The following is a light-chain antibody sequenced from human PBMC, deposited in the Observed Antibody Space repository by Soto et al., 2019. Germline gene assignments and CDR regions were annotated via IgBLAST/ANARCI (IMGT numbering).Light chain of an antibody. CDR1: QSVSSSY. J-gene: IGKJ3*01. Sequence: EIVLTQSPGTLSLSPGERATLSCRDSQSVSSSYLAWYQQKPGQAPRLLTYGASSRATGIPDRFSGSGSGTDFTLTISRLEPEDFAVYYCQQYGSSPVFTFGPGTKVDIK. CDR2: GAS. CDR3: QQYGSSPVFT. V-gene: IGKV3-20*01.